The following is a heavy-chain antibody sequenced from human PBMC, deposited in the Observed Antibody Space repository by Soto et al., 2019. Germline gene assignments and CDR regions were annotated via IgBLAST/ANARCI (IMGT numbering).Heavy chain of an antibody. CDR1: GFTFSSYW. Sequence: VGSLRLSCAASGFTFSSYWMSWVRQAPGKGLEWVANIKQDGSEKYYVDSVKGRFTISRDNAKNSLYLQMNSLRAEDTAVYYCARDRGVEMATITDYWGQGTLVTVSS. D-gene: IGHD5-12*01. V-gene: IGHV3-7*01. CDR3: ARDRGVEMATITDY. J-gene: IGHJ4*02. CDR2: IKQDGSEK.